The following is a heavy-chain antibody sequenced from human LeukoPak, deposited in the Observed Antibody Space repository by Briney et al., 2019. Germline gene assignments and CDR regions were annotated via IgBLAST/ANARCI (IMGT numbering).Heavy chain of an antibody. D-gene: IGHD6-13*01. CDR3: AKGGSSSWPTFDY. J-gene: IGHJ4*02. V-gene: IGHV3-23*01. CDR1: GFTFSTYA. Sequence: VGSLRLSCAASGFTFSTYAMSWVRQAPGKGLEWVSTISGSDGTTYYADSVKGRFTISRDNSQNTLYLQMIGLTAEDTALYHCAKGGSSSWPTFDYWGQGTMVTVSS. CDR2: ISGSDGTT.